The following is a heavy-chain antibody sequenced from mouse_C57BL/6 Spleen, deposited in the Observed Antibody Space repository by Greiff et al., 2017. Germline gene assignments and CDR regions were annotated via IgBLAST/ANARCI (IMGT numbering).Heavy chain of an antibody. CDR2: ISDGGSYT. Sequence: EVKLMESGGGLVKPGGSLKLSCAASGFTFSSYAMSWVRQTPEKRLEWVATISDGGSYTYYPDNVKGRFTISRDNAKHNLYLQMSHLKSEDTAMYYCARDRYGGFYFDYWGQGTTLTVSS. CDR1: GFTFSSYA. V-gene: IGHV5-4*01. CDR3: ARDRYGGFYFDY. J-gene: IGHJ2*01. D-gene: IGHD1-1*02.